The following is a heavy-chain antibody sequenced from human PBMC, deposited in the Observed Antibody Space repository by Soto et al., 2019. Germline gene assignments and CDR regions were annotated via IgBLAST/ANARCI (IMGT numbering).Heavy chain of an antibody. J-gene: IGHJ4*02. CDR2: IYYSGST. CDR3: AKASGAKLVVVAATYYFDY. Sequence: SETLSLTCTVSGGSISSGGHYWSWIRQHPGKGLEWIGYIYYSGSTYYNPSLKSRVTISVDTSKNQFSLKLSSVTAEDTAVYYCAKASGAKLVVVAATYYFDYWGQGTLVTVSS. CDR1: GGSISSGGHY. V-gene: IGHV4-31*03. D-gene: IGHD2-15*01.